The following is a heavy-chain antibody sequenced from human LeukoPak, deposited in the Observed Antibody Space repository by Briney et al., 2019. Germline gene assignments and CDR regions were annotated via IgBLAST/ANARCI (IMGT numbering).Heavy chain of an antibody. CDR1: GYTLTELS. Sequence: ASVKVSCKVSGYTLTELSMHWVRQAPGKGLEWMGGFDPEDGETIYAQKFQGRVIMTEDTSTDTAYMELSSLRSEDTAVYYCARDRYVGATTAGDSDSWGQGTLVTVSS. V-gene: IGHV1-24*01. CDR3: ARDRYVGATTAGDSDS. CDR2: FDPEDGET. D-gene: IGHD1-26*01. J-gene: IGHJ4*02.